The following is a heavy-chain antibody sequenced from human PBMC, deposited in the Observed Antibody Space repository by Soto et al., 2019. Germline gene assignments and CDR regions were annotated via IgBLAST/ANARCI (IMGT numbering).Heavy chain of an antibody. Sequence: QVQLQESGPGLVKPSGTLSLTCAVSGVSISSHDWWTWVRQPPGKGLEWIGESHQSGNTNYNSSLESQVTISLDKSKNQLSLPLSSVTVADTAVYYCATRDSGRLYWGQGTLVTVSS. CDR3: ATRDSGRLY. CDR1: GVSISSHDW. CDR2: SHQSGNT. J-gene: IGHJ4*02. D-gene: IGHD6-13*01. V-gene: IGHV4-4*02.